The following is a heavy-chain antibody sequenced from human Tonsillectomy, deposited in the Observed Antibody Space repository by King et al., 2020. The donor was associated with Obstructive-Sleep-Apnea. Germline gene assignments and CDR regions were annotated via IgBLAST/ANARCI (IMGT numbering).Heavy chain of an antibody. CDR3: ARDLTGMDV. D-gene: IGHD3-9*01. J-gene: IGHJ6*02. V-gene: IGHV1-69*01. CDR1: GGTVTTDT. CDR2: IIPMSGTA. Sequence: VQLVQSGAEVKKPGSSVTVSCKASGGTVTTDTISWVRQAPGQGLEWMGGIIPMSGTAHYGKKCQGRVTITADSSTNIVFMGLNSPRSEDTAVYYCARDLTGMDVWGQGTSVAVSS.